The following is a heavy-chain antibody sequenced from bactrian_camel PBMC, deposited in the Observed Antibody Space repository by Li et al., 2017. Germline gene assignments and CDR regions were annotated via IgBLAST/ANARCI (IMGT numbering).Heavy chain of an antibody. Sequence: QLVESGGGSVQAGGSLTLSCAAPGFSGRGYCMAWFRQGPGKAREGVAGIGRDGSTNYADSVRGRFTISRDIAKNTVYLQMNSLKLEDTGLYYCATGAVGGSWYVYLGELGYWGQGTQVTVS. CDR1: GFSGRGYC. CDR3: ATGAVGGSWYVYLGELGY. D-gene: IGHD6*01. CDR2: IGRDGST. J-gene: IGHJ6*01. V-gene: IGHV3S67*01.